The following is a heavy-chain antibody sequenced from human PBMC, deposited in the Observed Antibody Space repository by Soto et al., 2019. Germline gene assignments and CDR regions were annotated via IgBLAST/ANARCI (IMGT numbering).Heavy chain of an antibody. CDR2: IYYSGST. CDR3: ARIAAAGTGWFDP. D-gene: IGHD6-13*01. V-gene: IGHV4-59*01. J-gene: IGHJ5*02. CDR1: GGSISSYY. Sequence: SETLSLTCTVSGGSISSYYWSWIRQPPGKGLEWIGYIYYSGSTNYNPSLKSRVTISVDTSKNQFYLKLSSVTAADTAVYYCARIAAAGTGWFDPWGQGTLVTAPQ.